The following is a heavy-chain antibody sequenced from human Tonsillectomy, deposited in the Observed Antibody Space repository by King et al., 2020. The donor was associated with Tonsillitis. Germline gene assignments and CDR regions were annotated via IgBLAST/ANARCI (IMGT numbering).Heavy chain of an antibody. J-gene: IGHJ1*01. Sequence: VQLVESGGGLVQPGGSLRLSCAASGFTFSSYAMSWVRQAPGKGLEWVSAISGSGGSTYYADSVKGRFTISRDNSKNTLYLQMNSLRAEDTAVYYCAKEGLAYCGGDRTAEYFQHWGQGTLVTVSS. CDR1: GFTFSSYA. CDR2: ISGSGGST. V-gene: IGHV3-23*04. CDR3: AKEGLAYCGGDRTAEYFQH. D-gene: IGHD2-21*02.